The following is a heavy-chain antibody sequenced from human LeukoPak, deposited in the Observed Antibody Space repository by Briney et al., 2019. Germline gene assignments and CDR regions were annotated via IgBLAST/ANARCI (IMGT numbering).Heavy chain of an antibody. J-gene: IGHJ4*02. V-gene: IGHV3-23*01. CDR2: ISGSGGST. CDR1: GFTLSSYP. D-gene: IGHD5-24*01. Sequence: GGSLRLSCAASGFTLSSYPMSWVRQAPGKGLEWVSTISGSGGSTYYADSVKGRFSVSRANSKSTLYLQMNSLRAEDTAVYYCAKDRVLRDDGWVFDFWGLGTLVTVSS. CDR3: AKDRVLRDDGWVFDF.